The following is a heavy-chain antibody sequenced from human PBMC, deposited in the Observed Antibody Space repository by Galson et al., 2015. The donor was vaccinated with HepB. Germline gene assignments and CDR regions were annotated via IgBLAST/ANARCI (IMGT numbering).Heavy chain of an antibody. Sequence: SVKVSCKASGGTFSSYAISWVRQAPGQGLEWMGGIIPIFGTANYAQKFQGRVTITADESTSTAYMELGSLRSEDTAVYYCASPLPSGYCSGGSCPGAFDIWGQGTMVTVSS. CDR3: ASPLPSGYCSGGSCPGAFDI. CDR1: GGTFSSYA. V-gene: IGHV1-69*13. J-gene: IGHJ3*02. CDR2: IIPIFGTA. D-gene: IGHD2-15*01.